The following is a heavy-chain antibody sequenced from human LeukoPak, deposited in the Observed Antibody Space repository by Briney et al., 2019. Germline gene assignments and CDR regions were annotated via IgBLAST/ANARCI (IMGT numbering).Heavy chain of an antibody. V-gene: IGHV4-59*08. Sequence: PSDTLSLTCTVSGGSMSSYYWSWIRQPPGKGLEWIGYIYYSGSTKYNPSLKSRVTISVDTSKNQFSLKLSSVTAADTAVYYCARGARAGYNLEPFDYWGQGTLVTVSS. CDR2: IYYSGST. CDR1: GGSMSSYY. CDR3: ARGARAGYNLEPFDY. J-gene: IGHJ4*02. D-gene: IGHD5-24*01.